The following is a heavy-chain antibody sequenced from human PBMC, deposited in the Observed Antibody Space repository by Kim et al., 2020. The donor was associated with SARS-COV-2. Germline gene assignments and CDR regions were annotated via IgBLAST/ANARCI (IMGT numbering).Heavy chain of an antibody. V-gene: IGHV3-48*02. CDR2: ISSSSSTI. CDR1: GFTFSSYS. CDR3: AREGHGYNFIVG. J-gene: IGHJ4*02. D-gene: IGHD5-12*01. Sequence: GGSLRLSCAASGFTFSSYSMNWVRQAPGKGLEWVSYISSSSSTIYYADSVKGRFTISRDNAKNSLYLQINSLRDEDTAVYYCAREGHGYNFIVGWGQGTLVTVSS.